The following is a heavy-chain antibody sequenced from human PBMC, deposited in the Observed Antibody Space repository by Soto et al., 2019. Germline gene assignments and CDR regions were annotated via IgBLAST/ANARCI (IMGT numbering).Heavy chain of an antibody. CDR3: AAASPFVAPGGMFLHYYYGMDV. Sequence: EVQVLESGGGLVQPGGYLRLACAASVTSSSYAMSWVRQGPGKGLEWVSSISGYGGNTKYADSVKGRFTVSRDDSRSTVFLQTNRLRVDDTAVYYCAAASPFVAPGGMFLHYYYGMDVWGQGTTVTVSS. CDR2: ISGYGGNT. J-gene: IGHJ6*02. D-gene: IGHD3-10*02. CDR1: VTSSSYA. V-gene: IGHV3-23*01.